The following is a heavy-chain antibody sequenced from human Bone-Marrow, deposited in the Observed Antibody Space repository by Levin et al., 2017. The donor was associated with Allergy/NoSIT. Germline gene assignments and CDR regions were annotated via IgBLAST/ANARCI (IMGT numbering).Heavy chain of an antibody. CDR1: EITVENTW. CDR2: IKSKTDGGTT. D-gene: IGHD6-19*01. J-gene: IGHJ4*02. V-gene: IGHV3-15*01. Sequence: SCTASEITVENTWMSWVRQAPGKGPEWLGRIKSKTDGGTTDYAAPVKGRFNMSRDDSKNTLDLQMNSLKIEDTAVYYCVTWYNIGWNLFEYWGQGTLVTVSS. CDR3: VTWYNIGWNLFEY.